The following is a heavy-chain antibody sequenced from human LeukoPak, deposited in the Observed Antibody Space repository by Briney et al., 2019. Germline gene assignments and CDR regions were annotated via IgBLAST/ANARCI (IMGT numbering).Heavy chain of an antibody. CDR3: V. Sequence: GGSLRLSCAASGFTFSSFWMTWVRQAPGKGLEWVASIKQDGSKTYYLESVKGRFSISRDNAKNSLFLEVNSLRAEDTALYFDVWGQGTMIIVSA. CDR1: GFTFSSFW. CDR2: IKQDGSKT. J-gene: IGHJ3*01. V-gene: IGHV3-7*01.